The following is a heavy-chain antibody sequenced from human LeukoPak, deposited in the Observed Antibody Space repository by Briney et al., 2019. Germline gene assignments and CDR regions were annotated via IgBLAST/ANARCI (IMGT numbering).Heavy chain of an antibody. CDR1: GGSISSYY. D-gene: IGHD6-13*01. J-gene: IGHJ4*02. CDR2: IYYSGST. CDR3: VGLIAAAGIDYFDY. V-gene: IGHV4-59*01. Sequence: SETLSLTCTVSGGSISSYYWSWIRQPPGKGLGWIGYIYYSGSTNYNPSLKSRVTISVDTSKNQFSLKLSSVTAADTAVYYCVGLIAAAGIDYFDYWGQGTLVTVSS.